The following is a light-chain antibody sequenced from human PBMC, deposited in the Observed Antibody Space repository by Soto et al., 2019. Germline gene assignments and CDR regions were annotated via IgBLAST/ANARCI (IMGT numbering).Light chain of an antibody. J-gene: IGKJ1*01. CDR3: QQRYNWPQT. V-gene: IGKV3-11*01. CDR2: EAS. CDR1: QSVEKN. Sequence: ERVLTQSPATLSLSLGERATLSCRASQSVEKNLAWFQQKPGQAPRLLIYEASIRATAIPARFTGSGSGTDFTLNISSLEPEDFAVYYCQQRYNWPQTFGRGTKMEMK.